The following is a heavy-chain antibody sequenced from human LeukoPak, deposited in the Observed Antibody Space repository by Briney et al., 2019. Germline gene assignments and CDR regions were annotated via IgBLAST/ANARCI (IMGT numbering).Heavy chain of an antibody. CDR1: GGSFSGYY. D-gene: IGHD6-13*01. CDR3: ARDFSLAGIAAAGTYNWFDP. Sequence: SETLSLTCAVYGGSFSGYYWSWIRQPPGKGLEWIGEINHSGSTNYNPPLKSRVTISVDTSKNQFSLKLSSVTAADTAVYYCARDFSLAGIAAAGTYNWFDPWGQGTLVTVSS. CDR2: INHSGST. V-gene: IGHV4-34*01. J-gene: IGHJ5*02.